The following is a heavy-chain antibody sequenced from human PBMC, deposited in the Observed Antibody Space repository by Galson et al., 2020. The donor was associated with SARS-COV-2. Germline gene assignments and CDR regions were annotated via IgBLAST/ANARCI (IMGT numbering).Heavy chain of an antibody. J-gene: IGHJ4*02. CDR1: YTFTSYA. Sequence: YTFTSYAMHWVRQAPGHRLEWMGWINAGNGNTKYSQKFQGRVTITRDTSASTAYMELSSLRSEDTAVYYCARGGYVGGWFDYWGQGTLVTVSS. CDR3: ARGGYVGGWFDY. D-gene: IGHD3-16*01. CDR2: INAGNGNT. V-gene: IGHV1-3*01.